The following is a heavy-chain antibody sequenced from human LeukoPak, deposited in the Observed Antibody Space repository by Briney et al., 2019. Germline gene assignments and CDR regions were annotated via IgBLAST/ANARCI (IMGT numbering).Heavy chain of an antibody. Sequence: GGTLRLSCVASGFTFSSFAMSWVRQAPGKGLEWVSGISTSGGITDYADSVKGRFTISRDNSKRTLYLEMNSLRAEDTAVYYCAKEMGFKIREVMLGFFDYWGQGTLVTVSS. CDR2: ISTSGGIT. CDR3: AKEMGFKIREVMLGFFDY. V-gene: IGHV3-23*01. J-gene: IGHJ4*02. D-gene: IGHD3-10*01. CDR1: GFTFSSFA.